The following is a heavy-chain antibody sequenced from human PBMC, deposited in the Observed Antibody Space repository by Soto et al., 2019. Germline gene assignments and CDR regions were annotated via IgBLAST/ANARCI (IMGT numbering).Heavy chain of an antibody. V-gene: IGHV4-59*01. CDR1: GGSISSYY. Sequence: SETLSLTCTVSGGSISSYYWSWIRQPPGKGLEWIGYIYYSGSTNYNPSLKSRVTISVDTSKNQFSLKLSSVTAADTAVYYCARDGGGEDWFDPWGQGTLVTVSS. CDR2: IYYSGST. J-gene: IGHJ5*02. CDR3: ARDGGGEDWFDP. D-gene: IGHD3-16*01.